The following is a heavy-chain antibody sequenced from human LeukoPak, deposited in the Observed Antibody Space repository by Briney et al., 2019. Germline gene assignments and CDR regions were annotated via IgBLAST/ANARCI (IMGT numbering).Heavy chain of an antibody. V-gene: IGHV4-4*07. CDR2: IYTSGST. CDR3: ARDFAGESMVRGVTWFDP. D-gene: IGHD3-10*01. CDR1: GGSISSYY. Sequence: SETLSLTCTVSGGSISSYYWSWIRQPAGKGLEWIGRIYTSGSTNYNPSLKSRVTMSVDTSKNQFSLKLSSVTAADTAVYYCARDFAGESMVRGVTWFDPWGQGTLVPVSS. J-gene: IGHJ5*02.